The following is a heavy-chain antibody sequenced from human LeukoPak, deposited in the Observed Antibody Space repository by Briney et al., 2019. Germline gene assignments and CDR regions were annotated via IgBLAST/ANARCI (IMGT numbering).Heavy chain of an antibody. D-gene: IGHD3-22*01. Sequence: ASVKVSCKVSGYTFTGYYMHWVRQAPGQGLEWMGWINPNSGGANYAQMFQGRVTMTRDTSISTAYMELSRLTSDDTAVYYCARVYYDSSGLIAFDIWGQGTMVTVSS. J-gene: IGHJ3*02. CDR1: GYTFTGYY. CDR3: ARVYYDSSGLIAFDI. CDR2: INPNSGGA. V-gene: IGHV1-2*02.